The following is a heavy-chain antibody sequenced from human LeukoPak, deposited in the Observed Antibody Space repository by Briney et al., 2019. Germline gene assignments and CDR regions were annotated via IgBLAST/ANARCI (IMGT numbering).Heavy chain of an antibody. D-gene: IGHD2-21*01. J-gene: IGHJ4*02. Sequence: GGSLRLSCAASEFTFSNYWMSWVRQAPGKGLEWVASIQKDGSQKYYLESVKGRFTISRDNTKNSLCLHMSSLRADDTAVYFCATVAGYFDYWGQGTLVTVSS. V-gene: IGHV3-7*01. CDR1: EFTFSNYW. CDR3: ATVAGYFDY. CDR2: IQKDGSQK.